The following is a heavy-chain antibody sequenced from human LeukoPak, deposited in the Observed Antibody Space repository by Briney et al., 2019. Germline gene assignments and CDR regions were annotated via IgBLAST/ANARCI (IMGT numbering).Heavy chain of an antibody. CDR3: ARVTFIAAAGSFAYYYYMDV. V-gene: IGHV4-34*01. Sequence: PSETLSLTCAVYGGSFSVYYWSWIRQPPGKGLEWIGEINHSGSTNYNPSLKSRVTISVDTSKNQFSLKLSSVTAADTAVYYCARVTFIAAAGSFAYYYYMDVWGKGTTVTVSS. CDR1: GGSFSVYY. D-gene: IGHD6-13*01. J-gene: IGHJ6*03. CDR2: INHSGST.